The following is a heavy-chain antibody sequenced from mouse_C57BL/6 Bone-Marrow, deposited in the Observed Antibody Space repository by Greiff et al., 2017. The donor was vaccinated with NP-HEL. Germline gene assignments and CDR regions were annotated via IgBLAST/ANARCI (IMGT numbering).Heavy chain of an antibody. CDR2: IYPRSGNT. J-gene: IGHJ1*03. CDR3: ARPIYYYGSRWYFDV. CDR1: GYTFTSYG. V-gene: IGHV1-81*01. D-gene: IGHD1-1*01. Sequence: VKLQQSGAELARPGASVKLSCKASGYTFTSYGISWVKQRTGQGLEWIGEIYPRSGNTYYNEKFQGKATLTADKSSSTAYMELRSLKSEDSAVYFCARPIYYYGSRWYFDVWGTGTTVTVSS.